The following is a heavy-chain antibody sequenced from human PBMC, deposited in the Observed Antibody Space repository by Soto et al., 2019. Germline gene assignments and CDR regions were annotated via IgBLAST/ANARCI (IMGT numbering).Heavy chain of an antibody. CDR3: ARDEGGDCGDWGVDY. Sequence: QVQLVESGGGVVQPGRSLRLSCAASGFTFSSYAMHWVRQAPGKGLEWVAVITYDGSNKYYADSVKGRSTISRDKSKNPLQLQMNNRRAEDTAVYYCARDEGGDCGDWGVDYWGQGTLVTVSS. V-gene: IGHV3-30-3*01. J-gene: IGHJ4*02. CDR2: ITYDGSNK. D-gene: IGHD4-17*01. CDR1: GFTFSSYA.